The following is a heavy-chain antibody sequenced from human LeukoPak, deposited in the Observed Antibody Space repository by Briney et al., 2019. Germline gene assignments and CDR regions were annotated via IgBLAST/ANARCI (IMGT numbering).Heavy chain of an antibody. V-gene: IGHV3-48*03. CDR1: GFTLSSYE. D-gene: IGHD2-15*01. CDR3: AKVGHNSWDFDY. J-gene: IGHJ4*02. Sequence: GGSLRLSCAASGFTLSSYEMNWVRQAPGKGLEWVSYISSSGSTIYYADSVKGRFTISRDNSKNTLYLQMNSLRAEDTAVYYCAKVGHNSWDFDYWGQGTLVTVSS. CDR2: ISSSGSTI.